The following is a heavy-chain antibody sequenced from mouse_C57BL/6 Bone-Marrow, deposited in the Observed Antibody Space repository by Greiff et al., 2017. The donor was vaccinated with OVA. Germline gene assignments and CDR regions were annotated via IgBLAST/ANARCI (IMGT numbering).Heavy chain of an antibody. CDR1: GYTFTDYY. D-gene: IGHD1-1*01. Sequence: EVQLQQSGPELVKPGASVKISCKASGYTFTDYYMNWVKQSHGKSLEWIGDINPNNGGTSYNQKFKGKATLTVDKSSSTAYMELRRLTSEDSAVYYCARGDYYGSKGYWGQGTTLTVSS. CDR2: INPNNGGT. V-gene: IGHV1-26*01. J-gene: IGHJ2*01. CDR3: ARGDYYGSKGY.